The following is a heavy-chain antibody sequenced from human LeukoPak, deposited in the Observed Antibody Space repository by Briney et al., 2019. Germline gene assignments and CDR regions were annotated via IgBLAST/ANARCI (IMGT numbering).Heavy chain of an antibody. CDR3: ATYLYDILTGYYPTHDY. Sequence: SETLSLTCTVSGGSISSSSYYWGWIRQPPGKGLEWIGSIYYRGSTYYNPSLKSRVTISVDTSKNQFSLKLSSVTAADTAVYYCATYLYDILTGYYPTHDYWGQGTLVTVSS. CDR2: IYYRGST. CDR1: GGSISSSSYY. V-gene: IGHV4-39*01. D-gene: IGHD3-9*01. J-gene: IGHJ4*02.